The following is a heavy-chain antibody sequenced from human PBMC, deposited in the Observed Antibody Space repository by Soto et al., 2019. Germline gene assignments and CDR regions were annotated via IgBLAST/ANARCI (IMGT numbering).Heavy chain of an antibody. CDR2: ISYADGNKK. J-gene: IGHJ4*02. Sequence: GGSLRLSCVVSGFTFSSYAMHWVRQAPGKGLEWVAVISYADGNKKYYADSVKGRFSISRDNSKNTLYLQMNSLRAEDTAVYYCAKGHNSGSSPFHLDHWGQGALVTVSS. V-gene: IGHV3-30-3*01. CDR3: AKGHNSGSSPFHLDH. CDR1: GFTFSSYA. D-gene: IGHD2-15*01.